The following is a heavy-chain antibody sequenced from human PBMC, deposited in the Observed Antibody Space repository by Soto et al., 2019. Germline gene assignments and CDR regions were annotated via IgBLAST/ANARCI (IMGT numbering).Heavy chain of an antibody. J-gene: IGHJ6*02. CDR2: ISYDGSNK. V-gene: IGHV3-30*18. D-gene: IGHD3-22*01. Sequence: QVQLVESGGGVVQPGRSLRLSCAASGFTFSSYGMHWVRQAPGKGLEWVAVISYDGSNKYYADSVKGRLTISRDNSKNTLYLQMNSLRAEDTAVYYCAKVDYYDSSGYFNYYYYGMDVWGQGTTVTVSS. CDR1: GFTFSSYG. CDR3: AKVDYYDSSGYFNYYYYGMDV.